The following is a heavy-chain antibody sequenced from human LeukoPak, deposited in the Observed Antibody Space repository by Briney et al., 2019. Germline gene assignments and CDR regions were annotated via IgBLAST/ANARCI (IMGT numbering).Heavy chain of an antibody. Sequence: PGRSLRLSCAASGLTFDDYAMHWVRQAPGKGLEWVSGISWNSGSIGYADSVRGRFTISRDNAKNSLYLQMNSLRAEDMALYYCARPGYSSGWWGAFDIWGQGTMVTVSS. J-gene: IGHJ3*02. CDR1: GLTFDDYA. D-gene: IGHD6-19*01. CDR2: ISWNSGSI. V-gene: IGHV3-9*03. CDR3: ARPGYSSGWWGAFDI.